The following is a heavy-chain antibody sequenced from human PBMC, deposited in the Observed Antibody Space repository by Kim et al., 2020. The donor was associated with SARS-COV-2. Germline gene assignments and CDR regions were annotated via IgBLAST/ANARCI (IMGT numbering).Heavy chain of an antibody. CDR3: ARDWGPYGDYIFDY. Sequence: SETLSLTCTVFGGSVSSGSYYWSWIRQPPGKGLEWIGYIYYSGSTNYNPSLKSRVTISVDTSKNQFSLKLSSVTAADTAVYYCARDWGPYGDYIFDYWGQGTLVTVSS. J-gene: IGHJ4*02. D-gene: IGHD4-17*01. CDR2: IYYSGST. CDR1: GGSVSSGSYY. V-gene: IGHV4-61*01.